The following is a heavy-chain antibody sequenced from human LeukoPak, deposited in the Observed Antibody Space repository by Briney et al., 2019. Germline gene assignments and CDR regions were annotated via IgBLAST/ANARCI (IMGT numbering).Heavy chain of an antibody. Sequence: PSETLSLTCAVYGGSFSGYYWSWIRQPPGKGLEWIGEINHSGSTNYNPSLKSRVTISVDTSKNQFSLKLSSVTAADTAVYYCARDRGGFDYWGQGTLVTVPS. CDR3: ARDRGGFDY. V-gene: IGHV4-34*01. CDR1: GGSFSGYY. D-gene: IGHD3-10*01. J-gene: IGHJ4*02. CDR2: INHSGST.